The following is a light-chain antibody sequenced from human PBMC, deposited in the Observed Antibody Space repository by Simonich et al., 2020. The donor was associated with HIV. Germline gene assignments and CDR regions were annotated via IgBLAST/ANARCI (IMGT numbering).Light chain of an antibody. CDR2: KVS. V-gene: IGKV2-30*02. Sequence: DVVMTQSPLSLPVTLGQPASISCRSSQSLVHSDGNTYLNWFQQSPGQSPRRLSYKVSNRDSGVPDRFSGSGSGTDFTLKISRVEAEDVGVYYCMQGTHWPPWTFGQGTKVEIK. CDR3: MQGTHWPPWT. J-gene: IGKJ1*01. CDR1: QSLVHSDGNTY.